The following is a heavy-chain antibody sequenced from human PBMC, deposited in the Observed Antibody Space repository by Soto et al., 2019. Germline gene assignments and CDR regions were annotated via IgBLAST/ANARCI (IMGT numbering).Heavy chain of an antibody. J-gene: IGHJ5*02. CDR3: AKDPRGLRFLDWFSYNWFDP. Sequence: GGSLRLSCAASGFTFSSYGMHWVRQAPGKGLEWVAVISYDGSNKYYADSVKGRFTISRDNSKNTLYLQLNSLRAEDTAVYYCAKDPRGLRFLDWFSYNWFDPWGQRTLVTVSS. CDR1: GFTFSSYG. V-gene: IGHV3-30*18. CDR2: ISYDGSNK. D-gene: IGHD3-3*01.